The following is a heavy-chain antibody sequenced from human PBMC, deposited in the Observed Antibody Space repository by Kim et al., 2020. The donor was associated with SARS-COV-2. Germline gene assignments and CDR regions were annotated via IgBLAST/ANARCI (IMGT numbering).Heavy chain of an antibody. CDR1: GGTFSSYA. CDR2: IIPIFGTA. CDR3: ARDYPLYCSSTSCYIHYYYGMDV. V-gene: IGHV1-69*13. J-gene: IGHJ6*02. Sequence: SVKVSCKASGGTFSSYAISWVRQAPGQGLEWMGGIIPIFGTANYAQKFQGRVTITADESTSTAYMELSSLRSEDTAVYYCARDYPLYCSSTSCYIHYYYGMDVWGQGTTVTVSS. D-gene: IGHD2-2*02.